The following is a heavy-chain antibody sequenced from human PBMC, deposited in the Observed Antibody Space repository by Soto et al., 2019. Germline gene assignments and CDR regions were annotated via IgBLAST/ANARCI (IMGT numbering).Heavy chain of an antibody. Sequence: GGSLRLSCAASGFTFSDYYMSWIRQAPGKGLAWVSYISSSGSTIYYADSVKGRFTISRDNAKNSLDLQMNSMRIEDNAVYYCARGEGTNSSSWSYYNGMDVGGQGTTVTVSS. CDR1: GFTFSDYY. CDR3: ARGEGTNSSSWSYYNGMDV. CDR2: ISSSGSTI. J-gene: IGHJ6*02. V-gene: IGHV3-11*01. D-gene: IGHD6-13*01.